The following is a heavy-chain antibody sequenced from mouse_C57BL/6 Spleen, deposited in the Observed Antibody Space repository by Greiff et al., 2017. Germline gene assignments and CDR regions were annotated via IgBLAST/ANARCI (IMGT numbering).Heavy chain of an antibody. V-gene: IGHV1-69*01. Sequence: VQLQQPGAELVMPGASVKLSCKASGYTFTSYWMHWVKQRPGQGLAWIGEIDPSDSYTNYNQKFKGKSTLTVDKSSSTAYMQLSSLTSEDSAVYYCARCAYDGYYGGFAYWGQGTLVTVSA. CDR1: GYTFTSYW. J-gene: IGHJ3*01. D-gene: IGHD2-3*01. CDR3: ARCAYDGYYGGFAY. CDR2: IDPSDSYT.